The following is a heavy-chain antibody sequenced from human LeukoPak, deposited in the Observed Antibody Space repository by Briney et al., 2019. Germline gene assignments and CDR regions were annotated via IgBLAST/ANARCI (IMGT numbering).Heavy chain of an antibody. CDR2: IYTSGST. V-gene: IGHV4-4*07. Sequence: SETLSLTCTVSGVSISSYYWSWIRQPAGKGLEWIGRIYTSGSTNYNPSLESRVTISIDTSKNQFSLRLTSVTAADTAMYYCARTIAVGGSGFDYWGQGTLVTVSS. CDR3: ARTIAVGGSGFDY. CDR1: GVSISSYY. D-gene: IGHD6-19*01. J-gene: IGHJ4*02.